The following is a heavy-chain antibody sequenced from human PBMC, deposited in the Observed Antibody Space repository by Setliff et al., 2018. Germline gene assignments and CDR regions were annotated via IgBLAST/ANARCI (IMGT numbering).Heavy chain of an antibody. J-gene: IGHJ4*02. CDR2: IGHTGSI. CDR1: GYSVSSGYI. V-gene: IGHV4-38-2*02. Sequence: NPSETLSLTCTVSGYSVSSGYIWGWIRQPPGKGLEWVGNIGHTGSINYNPSLKSRLTISRDTSKNQVSLKLNSVTATDTAVYYCARDLGHGGDSDYRGQGILVTVSS. D-gene: IGHD2-21*02. CDR3: ARDLGHGGDSDY.